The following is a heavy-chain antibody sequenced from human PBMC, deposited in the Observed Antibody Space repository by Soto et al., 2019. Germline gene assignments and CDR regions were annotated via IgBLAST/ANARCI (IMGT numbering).Heavy chain of an antibody. CDR3: ARQMTSAAGARTSWFDP. CDR2: IYYSGST. D-gene: IGHD6-13*01. V-gene: IGHV4-39*01. CDR1: GVSISSSSYH. Sequence: SETLSLTCTVSGVSISSSSYHWGWIRQPPGKGLDWIGSIYYSGSTFYNPSLKSRVTISVDTSKNQFSLKLSSVTAADTAMYYCARQMTSAAGARTSWFDPWGQGTLVTVSS. J-gene: IGHJ5*02.